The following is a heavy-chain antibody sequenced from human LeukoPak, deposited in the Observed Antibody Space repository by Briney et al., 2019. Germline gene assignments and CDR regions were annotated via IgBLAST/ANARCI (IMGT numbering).Heavy chain of an antibody. V-gene: IGHV4-59*01. CDR1: GGSFSSYY. CDR3: ARRQTYYYDSSGNPAPVLYYYYGMDV. Sequence: SETLSLTCVVYGGSFSSYYWSWIRQPPGKGLEWIGYIYYSGSTNYNPSLKSRVTISVDTSKNQFSLKLSSVTAADTAVYYCARRQTYYYDSSGNPAPVLYYYYGMDVWGQGTTVTVSS. J-gene: IGHJ6*02. CDR2: IYYSGST. D-gene: IGHD3-22*01.